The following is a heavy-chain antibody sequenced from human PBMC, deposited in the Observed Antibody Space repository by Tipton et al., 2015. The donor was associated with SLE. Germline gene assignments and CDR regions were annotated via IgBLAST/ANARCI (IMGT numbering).Heavy chain of an antibody. CDR1: ISSYY. CDR2: VYYSGVT. Sequence: TLSLTCTVSISSYYYSWVRQPPGKGLEWIGCVYYSGVTYYSPSLKSRVTISVDSSKNQISLKLSSVTAADTAMYYCARVETFMVVTPIYYFDHWGQGTLVTVSS. CDR3: ARVETFMVVTPIYYFDH. D-gene: IGHD4/OR15-4a*01. V-gene: IGHV4-59*12. J-gene: IGHJ4*02.